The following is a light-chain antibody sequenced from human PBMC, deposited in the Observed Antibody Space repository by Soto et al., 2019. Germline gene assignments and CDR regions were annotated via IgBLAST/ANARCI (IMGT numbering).Light chain of an antibody. Sequence: QSVLTQPRSVSGSPGQSVTISCTGTSSDVGGHNYVTWYQQHPGKAPKLMIYDVDKRPSGVPDRFSGSKSGNTASLTISGLQAEDETDYYCCSYAGSYTLVFGGGTKVTVL. CDR2: DVD. V-gene: IGLV2-11*01. CDR3: CSYAGSYTLV. J-gene: IGLJ3*02. CDR1: SSDVGGHNY.